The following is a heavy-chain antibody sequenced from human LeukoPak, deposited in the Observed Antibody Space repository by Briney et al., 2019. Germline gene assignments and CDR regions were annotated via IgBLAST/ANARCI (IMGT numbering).Heavy chain of an antibody. Sequence: GGSLRLSCAASGFTFSSYAMSWVRQAPGKGPEWVSAISGSGGSTYYADSVKGRFTISRDNAKNSLFLQMNSLRAEDTAVYYCARLPAYCSSTSCYYDYWGQGTLVTVSS. CDR1: GFTFSSYA. CDR2: ISGSGGST. CDR3: ARLPAYCSSTSCYYDY. V-gene: IGHV3-23*01. D-gene: IGHD2-2*01. J-gene: IGHJ4*02.